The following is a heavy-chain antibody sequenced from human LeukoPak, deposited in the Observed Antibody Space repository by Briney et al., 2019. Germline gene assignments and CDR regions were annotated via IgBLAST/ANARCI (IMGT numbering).Heavy chain of an antibody. CDR1: GGSISSSSYY. Sequence: PSETLSLTCTVSGGSISSSSYYWGWIRQPPGKGLEWIGSIYYSGSTYYNPSLKSRVAISVDTSKNQFSLKLSSVTAADTAVYYCARLGIGGDFDYWGQGTLVTVSS. V-gene: IGHV4-39*01. J-gene: IGHJ4*02. D-gene: IGHD3-10*01. CDR3: ARLGIGGDFDY. CDR2: IYYSGST.